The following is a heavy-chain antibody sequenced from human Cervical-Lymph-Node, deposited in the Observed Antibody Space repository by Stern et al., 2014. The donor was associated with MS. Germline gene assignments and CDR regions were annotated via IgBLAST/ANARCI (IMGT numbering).Heavy chain of an antibody. D-gene: IGHD3-22*01. CDR3: AREGPHSGHYYYSDY. V-gene: IGHV3-33*01. Sequence: DQLVESGGGVVQSGRSLTLSCAASGFSFSRYAMHWVRQAPGKGLEWVAVIWYDGSNTNYADSVKGRFTISRDNSKNTLYLEMNSLRDEDTAVYYCAREGPHSGHYYYSDYWGQGTLVTVSS. J-gene: IGHJ4*02. CDR1: GFSFSRYA. CDR2: IWYDGSNT.